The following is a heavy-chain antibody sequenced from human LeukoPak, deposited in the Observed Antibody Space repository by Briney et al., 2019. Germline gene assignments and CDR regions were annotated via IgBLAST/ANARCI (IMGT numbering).Heavy chain of an antibody. D-gene: IGHD3-16*02. CDR3: ARDYQGYYYMDV. Sequence: SETLSLTCTVSGGSISSYYWSWIRQPPGKGLEWIGYIYYSGSTNYNPSLKSRVTISVDTSKNQFSLKLSSVTAADTAVYYCARDYQGYYYMDVWGKGTTVTVSS. CDR1: GGSISSYY. CDR2: IYYSGST. V-gene: IGHV4-59*01. J-gene: IGHJ6*03.